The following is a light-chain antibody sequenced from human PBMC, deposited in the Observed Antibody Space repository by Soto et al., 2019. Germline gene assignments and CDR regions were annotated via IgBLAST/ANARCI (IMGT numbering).Light chain of an antibody. CDR1: SSDVGGYKY. V-gene: IGLV2-14*03. CDR3: SSFTSITTYV. J-gene: IGLJ1*01. Sequence: QSALTQPASVSGSPGQSITISCTGTSSDVGGYKYVSWYQQHPGKAPKLMIYDVNNRPSGVSNRFSGSKSGNTASLTISGLQAEDEADYYCSSFTSITTYVFGTGTKLTVL. CDR2: DVN.